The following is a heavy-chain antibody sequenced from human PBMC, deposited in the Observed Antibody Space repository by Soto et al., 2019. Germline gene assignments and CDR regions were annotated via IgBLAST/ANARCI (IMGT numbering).Heavy chain of an antibody. CDR1: GWNVRRYG. Sequence: GWNVRRYGWDRVRQDPSKGLEGVGAISYYGSNKYYADSVKGRFTISRDNSKNTLYLQMNSLRAEDTAVYYCARGGAVLLWLGELLEGPVEAFTDYGMDVWGQGTTVTVSS. D-gene: IGHD3-10*01. V-gene: IGHV3-30-3*01. CDR2: ISYYGSNK. CDR3: ARGGAVLLWLGELLEGPVEAFTDYGMDV. J-gene: IGHJ6*02.